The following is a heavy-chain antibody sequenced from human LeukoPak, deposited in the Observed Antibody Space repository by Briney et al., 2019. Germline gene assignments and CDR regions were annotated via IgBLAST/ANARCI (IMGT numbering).Heavy chain of an antibody. V-gene: IGHV3-23*01. D-gene: IGHD5-24*01. Sequence: GGSLRLSCAASEFTFSNSALNWVRQAPGKGLEWVSTITNTGSNTYYADSVRGRFTISRDNSKNTLYLQVNNLRAEDTAVYYCVKSAGKDGYRDSFDIWGQGTMVTVSS. CDR2: ITNTGSNT. J-gene: IGHJ3*02. CDR3: VKSAGKDGYRDSFDI. CDR1: EFTFSNSA.